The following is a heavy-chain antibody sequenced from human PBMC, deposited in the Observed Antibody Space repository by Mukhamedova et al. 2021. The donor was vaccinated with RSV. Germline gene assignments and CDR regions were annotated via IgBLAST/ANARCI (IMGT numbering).Heavy chain of an antibody. J-gene: IGHJ4*02. V-gene: IGHV1-3*01. D-gene: IGHD3-10*01. Sequence: GRVTITRDTSASTAYMELSSLRSEDTAVYYCARDSDPMVRGGEGFDYWGQGTLVTVSS. CDR3: ARDSDPMVRGGEGFDY.